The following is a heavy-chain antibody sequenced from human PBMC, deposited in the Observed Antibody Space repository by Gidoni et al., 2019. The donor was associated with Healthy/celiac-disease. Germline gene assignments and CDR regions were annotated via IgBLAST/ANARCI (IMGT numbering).Heavy chain of an antibody. CDR1: GFTVSSNY. V-gene: IGHV3-53*01. Sequence: EVQLVESGGGLIQPGGSLRLSCSASGFTVSSNYMSWVRQAPGKGREWVSVIYSGGSTYYADSVKGRFTISRDNSKNTLYLQMNSLRAEDTAVYYCARDAGMATSKGYWGQGTLVTVSS. CDR2: IYSGGST. D-gene: IGHD5-12*01. CDR3: ARDAGMATSKGY. J-gene: IGHJ4*02.